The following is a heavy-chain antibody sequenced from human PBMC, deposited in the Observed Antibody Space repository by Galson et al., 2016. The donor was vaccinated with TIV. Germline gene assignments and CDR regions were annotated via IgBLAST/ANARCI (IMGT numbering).Heavy chain of an antibody. V-gene: IGHV3-7*01. CDR3: ARLGPSSVFDN. J-gene: IGHJ4*02. CDR1: GFPFRDYW. CDR2: ITEDGSEK. Sequence: SLRLSCAGSGFPFRDYWMTWVRQAPGKGLEWVASITEDGSEKRYLDSVKGRLTFSRDNAKNSLYLQMRSLRAEDTAVYYCARLGPSSVFDNWGQGALVTVSS.